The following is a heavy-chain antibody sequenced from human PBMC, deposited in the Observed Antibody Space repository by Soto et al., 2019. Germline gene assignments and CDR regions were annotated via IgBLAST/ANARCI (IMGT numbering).Heavy chain of an antibody. CDR1: GGSISSYY. CDR2: IYYSGSA. J-gene: IGHJ4*02. D-gene: IGHD3-16*01. V-gene: IGHV4-59*01. Sequence: SETLSLTCTVSGGSISSYYWSWIRQPPGKGLEWIGYIYYSGSANYNPSLKSRVTISVDTSKNQFSLKLSSLTAADTAVYYCARAVSRPGRGRPSNFVYGGQGTLVTVSS. CDR3: ARAVSRPGRGRPSNFVY.